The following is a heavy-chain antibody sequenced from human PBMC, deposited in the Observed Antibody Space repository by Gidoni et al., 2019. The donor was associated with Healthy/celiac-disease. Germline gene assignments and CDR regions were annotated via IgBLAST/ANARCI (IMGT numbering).Heavy chain of an antibody. CDR1: GFTVSSNY. J-gene: IGHJ4*02. D-gene: IGHD6-19*01. CDR3: AREPPRDGWFDY. Sequence: EVQLVESGGGLVQPGGSLRLSCAASGFTVSSNYMSWVRQAPGKGLEWVSVIYSGCSTYYADSVKGRFTISRDNSKNTLYLQMNSLRAEDTAVYYCAREPPRDGWFDYWGQGTLVTVSS. V-gene: IGHV3-66*01. CDR2: IYSGCST.